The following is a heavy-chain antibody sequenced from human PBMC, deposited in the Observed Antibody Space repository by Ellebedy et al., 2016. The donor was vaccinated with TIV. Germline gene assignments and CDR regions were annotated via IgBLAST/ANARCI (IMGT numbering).Heavy chain of an antibody. V-gene: IGHV4-39*01. CDR2: IYYSGST. J-gene: IGHJ4*02. Sequence: SNHYMSWVRQPPGKGLEWIGSIYYSGSTYYNPSLKSRVTISVDTSKNQFSLKLSSVTAADTAVYYCARRGRITMIVEDYWGQGTLVTVSS. D-gene: IGHD3-22*01. CDR1: SNHY. CDR3: ARRGRITMIVEDY.